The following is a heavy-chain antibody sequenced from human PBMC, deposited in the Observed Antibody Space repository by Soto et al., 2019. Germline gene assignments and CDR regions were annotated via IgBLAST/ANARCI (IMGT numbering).Heavy chain of an antibody. Sequence: EVQLVESGGGLVQPGGSLRLSCVASGYTLSDYSMNWVRQAPGKGLEWVSYFGTSRKYIYYADSVRGRFTISRDDAKNSLYLHLNSRRDEDTALYYCVRDRDWAFDIWGQGQWSPSLQ. CDR3: VRDRDWAFDI. V-gene: IGHV3-48*02. CDR2: FGTSRKYI. D-gene: IGHD3-9*01. CDR1: GYTLSDYS. J-gene: IGHJ3*02.